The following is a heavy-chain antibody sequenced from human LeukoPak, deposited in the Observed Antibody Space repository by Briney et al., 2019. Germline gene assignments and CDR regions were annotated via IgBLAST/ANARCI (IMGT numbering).Heavy chain of an antibody. D-gene: IGHD3-22*01. CDR2: IY. Sequence: SETLSLTCTVSGDSISSSRYYWGWIRQSSGRGLEWIGSIYYNPSLKSRVTISVDTSKNQFSLKLSSVTAAETAVYYCAREGRDSSGYYYEGWGQGTLVTVSS. J-gene: IGHJ4*02. CDR1: GDSISSSRYY. CDR3: AREGRDSSGYYYEG. V-gene: IGHV4-39*02.